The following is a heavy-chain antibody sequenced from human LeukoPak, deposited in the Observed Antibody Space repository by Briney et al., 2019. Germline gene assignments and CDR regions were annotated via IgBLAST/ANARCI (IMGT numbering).Heavy chain of an antibody. CDR1: GFTFGSHA. D-gene: IGHD5-18*01. V-gene: IGHV3-23*01. Sequence: GGSLRLSCGASGFTFGSHAMYWVRQAPGKGLEWVAGIFGSGGSPHYADPVKGRFAISRDNSRNTVYLQINSLRAEDTAVYYCGKTTVGYSSGQKPAWPVDYWGQGTLVTVSS. CDR2: IFGSGGSP. CDR3: GKTTVGYSSGQKPAWPVDY. J-gene: IGHJ4*02.